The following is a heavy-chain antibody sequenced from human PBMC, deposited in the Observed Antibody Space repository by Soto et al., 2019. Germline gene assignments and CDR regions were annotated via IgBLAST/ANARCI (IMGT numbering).Heavy chain of an antibody. D-gene: IGHD3-10*01. J-gene: IGHJ5*02. CDR2: IYHSGST. CDR1: GGSISSGGNS. Sequence: QLQLQESGSGLVKPSQTLSLTCAVSGGSISSGGNSWSWIRQPPGKGLEWIGYIYHSGSTYYNPSLKSRVTISGDRSKNQFSLKLSSVTAADTAVYYCARVWNSGSYSYWGFDPWGQGTLVTVSS. V-gene: IGHV4-30-2*01. CDR3: ARVWNSGSYSYWGFDP.